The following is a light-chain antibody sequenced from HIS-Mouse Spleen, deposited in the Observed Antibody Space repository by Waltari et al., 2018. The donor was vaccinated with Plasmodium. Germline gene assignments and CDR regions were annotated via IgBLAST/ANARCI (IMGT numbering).Light chain of an antibody. Sequence: QSALTQPPSASGSPGPSVPISCTGTSSDVGGYNYGPWYQQHPRKAPKLMIYEVSKRPSGVPDRFSGSKSGNTASLTVSGLQAEDEADYYCSSYAGSNNLVFGGGTKLTVL. CDR3: SSYAGSNNLV. CDR1: SSDVGGYNY. J-gene: IGLJ2*01. V-gene: IGLV2-8*01. CDR2: EVS.